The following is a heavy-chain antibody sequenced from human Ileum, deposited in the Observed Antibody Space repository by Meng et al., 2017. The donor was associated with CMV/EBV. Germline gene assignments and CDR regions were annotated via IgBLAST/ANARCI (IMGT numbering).Heavy chain of an antibody. J-gene: IGHJ6*02. D-gene: IGHD3-16*01. CDR2: IYPSDSDT. V-gene: IGHV5-51*01. CDR1: GYSFTSYW. Sequence: GESLMISCKGSGYSFTSYWIGWLRQMPGKGLEWIGIIYPSDSDTRYSTSYQSQVTTSADKSSTTAYLQWSSLKASDTAMYYCASGGGAASYYYYGMDVWGQGTTVTVSS. CDR3: ASGGGAASYYYYGMDV.